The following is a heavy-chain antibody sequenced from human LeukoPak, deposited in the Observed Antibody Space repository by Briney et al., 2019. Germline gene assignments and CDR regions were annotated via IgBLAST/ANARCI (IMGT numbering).Heavy chain of an antibody. D-gene: IGHD2-15*01. CDR3: ARDRAALSAFDI. CDR1: GGSISSYY. J-gene: IGHJ3*02. CDR2: IYYSGST. V-gene: IGHV4-59*01. Sequence: SETLSLTCTVSGGSISSYYWSWIRQPPGKGLEWIGYIYYSGSTNYNPSLKSRVTISVDTSKSQFSLKLSSVTAADTAVYYCARDRAALSAFDIWGQGTMVTVSS.